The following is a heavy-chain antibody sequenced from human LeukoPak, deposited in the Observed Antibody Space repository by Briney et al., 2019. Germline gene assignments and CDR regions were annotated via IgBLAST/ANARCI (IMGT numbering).Heavy chain of an antibody. V-gene: IGHV4-59*01. CDR2: IYYSGST. J-gene: IGHJ3*02. CDR3: ARVEEDHAFDI. Sequence: SETLSLTCTVSGGSISSYYWSWIRQPPGKGLEWIGYIYYSGSTNYNPSLKSRVTILVDTSKNQFSLKLSSVTAADTAVYYCARVEEDHAFDIWGQGTMVTVSS. CDR1: GGSISSYY.